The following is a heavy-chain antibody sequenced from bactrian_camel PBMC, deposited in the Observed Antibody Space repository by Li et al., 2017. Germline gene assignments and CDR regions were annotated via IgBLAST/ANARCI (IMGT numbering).Heavy chain of an antibody. J-gene: IGHJ4*01. V-gene: IGHV3S32*01. Sequence: QLVESGGGSVQTGGSLRLSCVVSGHRRGSNCVGWYRLPPGRSTAEREGIAAIRRSGGETWYAGSVKGRFTISHDNAKNPLYLQMNSLKPEDTAIYYCAAGKGLPDLLRGSYLRACSYNYWGRGTQVTVS. D-gene: IGHD2*01. CDR1: GHRRGSNC. CDR2: IRRSGGET. CDR3: AAGKGLPDLLRGSYLRACSYNY.